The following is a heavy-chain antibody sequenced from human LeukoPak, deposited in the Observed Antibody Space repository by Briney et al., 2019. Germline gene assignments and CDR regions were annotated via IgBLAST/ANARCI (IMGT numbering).Heavy chain of an antibody. CDR2: IYTDGSST. CDR1: GFTFSNYW. Sequence: PGGSLRLSCAASGFTFSNYWVHWVRQAPGKGLVWVSRIYTDGSSTNYADSVKGRFTISRDNAKNTLYLQMNSLRGEDTAVYYCARGASNRFDYWGQGTLVTVSS. D-gene: IGHD1-14*01. CDR3: ARGASNRFDY. J-gene: IGHJ4*02. V-gene: IGHV3-74*01.